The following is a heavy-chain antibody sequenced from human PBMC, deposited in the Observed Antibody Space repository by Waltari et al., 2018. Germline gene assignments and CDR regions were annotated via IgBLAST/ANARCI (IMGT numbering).Heavy chain of an antibody. D-gene: IGHD3-16*02. CDR1: GFTFDDYA. CDR3: AKDRRTAELSWYFDL. V-gene: IGHV3-9*01. J-gene: IGHJ2*01. CDR2: ISWNSGSI. Sequence: EVQLVESGGGLVQPGRSLRLSCAASGFTFDDYAMHWVRQAPGKGLEWVSGISWNSGSIGYADSVKGRFTISRDNAKNSLYLQMNSLRAEDTALYYCAKDRRTAELSWYFDLWGRGTLVTVSS.